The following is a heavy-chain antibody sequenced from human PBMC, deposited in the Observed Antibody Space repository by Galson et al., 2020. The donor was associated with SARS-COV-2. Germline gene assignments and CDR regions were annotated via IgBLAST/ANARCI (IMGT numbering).Heavy chain of an antibody. V-gene: IGHV4-34*01. CDR2: INHSGST. D-gene: IGHD4-17*01. CDR3: ARQTTVVTPNAYYYFYYMDV. J-gene: IGHJ6*03. CDR1: GESFSGFY. Sequence: SETMSLTCAVYGESFSGFYCSWIRQPPGKGLEWIGEINHSGSTNYNPSLKSRVTISVDTSKNQISLKLSSVTAADTAVYYCARQTTVVTPNAYYYFYYMDVWGKGTTVTVSS.